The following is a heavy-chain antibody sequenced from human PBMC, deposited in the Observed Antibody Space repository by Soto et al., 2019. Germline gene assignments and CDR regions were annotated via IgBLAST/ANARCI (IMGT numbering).Heavy chain of an antibody. V-gene: IGHV4-34*01. J-gene: IGHJ4*02. CDR3: ARFGGHTVTNDY. CDR1: GGSFSGYY. CDR2: INYGGST. D-gene: IGHD4-17*01. Sequence: QVHLQQWGAGLLKPSETLSLTCAVYGGSFSGYYWSWIRQPPGKGLEWIGEINYGGSTNYNPSLKSRVTISVDTSKNQFSLKLSSVTAADTAVYYCARFGGHTVTNDYWGQGTLVTVSS.